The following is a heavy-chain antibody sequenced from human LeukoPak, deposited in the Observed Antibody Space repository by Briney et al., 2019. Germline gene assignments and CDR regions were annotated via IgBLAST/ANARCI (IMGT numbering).Heavy chain of an antibody. Sequence: SETLSLTCTVSGGSISSGGYYWSWIRQPPGKGLEWIGYIYHSGSTYYNPSLKSRVTISVDKSKNQFSLKLSSVTAADTAVYYCNSGYYYYYGMDVWGQGTTVTVSS. CDR1: GGSISSGGYY. CDR2: IYHSGST. D-gene: IGHD1-26*01. J-gene: IGHJ6*02. V-gene: IGHV4-30-2*01. CDR3: NSGYYYYYGMDV.